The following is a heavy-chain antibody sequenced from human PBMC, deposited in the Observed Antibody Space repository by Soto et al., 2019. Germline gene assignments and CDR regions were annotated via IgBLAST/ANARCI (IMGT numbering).Heavy chain of an antibody. CDR3: ARGVDYYGSGSYSEVYYGMDV. V-gene: IGHV1-69*01. D-gene: IGHD3-10*01. J-gene: IGHJ6*02. Sequence: RRVATGPGEGVEVIGGIIPIFGTANYAQKFQGRVTITADESTSTAYMELSSLRSEDAAVYYCARGVDYYGSGSYSEVYYGMDVWGQGTTVTVSS. CDR2: IIPIFGTA.